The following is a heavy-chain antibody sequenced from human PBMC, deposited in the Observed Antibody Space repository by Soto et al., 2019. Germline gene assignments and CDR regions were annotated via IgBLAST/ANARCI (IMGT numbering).Heavy chain of an antibody. Sequence: GSLRLSCAASGFTFSSYAMSWVRQAPGKGLEWVSAISGSGGSTYYADSVKGRFTISRDNSKNTLYLQMNSLRAEDTAVYYCAKSPPYYYGSGSYGFDYWGQGTLVTVSS. CDR3: AKSPPYYYGSGSYGFDY. D-gene: IGHD3-10*01. J-gene: IGHJ4*02. V-gene: IGHV3-23*01. CDR2: ISGSGGST. CDR1: GFTFSSYA.